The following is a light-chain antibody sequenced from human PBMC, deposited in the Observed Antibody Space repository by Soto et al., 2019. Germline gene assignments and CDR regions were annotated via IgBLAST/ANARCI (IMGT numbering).Light chain of an antibody. CDR2: GAS. J-gene: IGKJ2*01. CDR1: QSVTSTY. Sequence: EIVLTQSPGTLSLSPGERATLSCRASQSVTSTYLGWYQQKPGQAPSLLIYGASSRATGIPDRFSGSGSGTDFTLTISRLEPEDFAIYYCQQYDIWPPYTFGQGTKVDIK. CDR3: QQYDIWPPYT. V-gene: IGKV3-20*01.